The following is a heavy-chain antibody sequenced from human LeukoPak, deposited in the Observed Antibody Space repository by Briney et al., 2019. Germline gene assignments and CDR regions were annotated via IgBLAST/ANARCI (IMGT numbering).Heavy chain of an antibody. V-gene: IGHV3-48*03. CDR3: ASHQGGSYSLAWFNP. CDR2: ISSSGSTI. Sequence: GGSLRLSCAASGFTFSSYEMNWVRQAPGKGLEWVSYISSSGSTIYYADSVKGRFTISRDNAKNSLYLQMNSLRAEDTALYYCASHQGGSYSLAWFNPWGRGTLVTVSS. CDR1: GFTFSSYE. J-gene: IGHJ5*02. D-gene: IGHD1-26*01.